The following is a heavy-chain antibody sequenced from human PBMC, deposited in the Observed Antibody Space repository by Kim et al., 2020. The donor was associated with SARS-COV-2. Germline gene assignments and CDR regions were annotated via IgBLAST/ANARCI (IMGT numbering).Heavy chain of an antibody. J-gene: IGHJ6*02. CDR1: GFTFRSYW. D-gene: IGHD3-3*01. Sequence: GGSLRLSCAASGFTFRSYWMHWVRQAPGKGLEWVSRINSDGSSTTYADPVQGRFSISRDNAQNTLFLQMYSLRAEATGVYFCARDLDPSANYYYYGMDVWGQGTTVTVSS. V-gene: IGHV3-74*01. CDR2: INSDGSST. CDR3: ARDLDPSANYYYYGMDV.